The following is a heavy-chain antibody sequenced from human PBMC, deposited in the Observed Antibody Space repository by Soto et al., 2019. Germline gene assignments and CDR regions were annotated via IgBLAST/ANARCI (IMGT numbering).Heavy chain of an antibody. CDR1: GGSFSGYY. D-gene: IGHD2-15*01. V-gene: IGHV4-34*01. J-gene: IGHJ3*02. CDR3: AIESCLICSGGSCYAVPDAFDI. CDR2: INHSGST. Sequence: SETLSLTCAVYGGSFSGYYWSWIRQPPGKGLEWIGEINHSGSTNYNPSHKSRDTISVDTSKNQFSLKLSSVTAADTAVYYCAIESCLICSGGSCYAVPDAFDIWGQGTMVTVSS.